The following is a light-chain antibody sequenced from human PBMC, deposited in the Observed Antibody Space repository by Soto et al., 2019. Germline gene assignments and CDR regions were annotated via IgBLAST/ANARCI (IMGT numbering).Light chain of an antibody. V-gene: IGLV4-69*01. CDR2: LNSDGSH. J-gene: IGLJ3*02. CDR3: KTWNTGGPWV. CDR1: SGHSSYA. Sequence: QLVLTQSPSASASLGASVKLTCTLSSGHSSYAIAWHQQQPEKGPRYLMKLNSDGSHSKGDGIPDRFSGSSSGAERYLTITSLQSVDEADYYCKTWNTGGPWVFGGGTNLTVL.